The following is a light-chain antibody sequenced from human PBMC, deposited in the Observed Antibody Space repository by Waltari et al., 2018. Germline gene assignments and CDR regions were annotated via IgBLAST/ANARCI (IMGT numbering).Light chain of an antibody. CDR2: WAS. Sequence: DIVVTQSPDSVAVSLGERATINCKSSQSVLYSSNNMNYLAWYQQKPGQPSRLLIYWASTRESGVPDRFSGSGSGTDFTLTINTLQAEDMAVYYCQQYYSTPPAFGQGTRVEI. CDR1: QSVLYSSNNMNY. J-gene: IGKJ1*01. CDR3: QQYYSTPPA. V-gene: IGKV4-1*01.